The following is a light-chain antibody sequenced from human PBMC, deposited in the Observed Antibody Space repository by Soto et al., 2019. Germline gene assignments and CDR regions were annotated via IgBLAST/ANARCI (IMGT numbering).Light chain of an antibody. CDR1: QSISSY. V-gene: IGKV1-5*01. CDR2: DAS. J-gene: IGKJ1*01. CDR3: QQYYNYST. Sequence: DIQMTQSPSSLSSSLGDRVTITCRASQSISSYLNWYQQKPGKAPGLLIYDASRMAAGIPSRFSGSESGTEFTLTISSLKPDDFATYFCQQYYNYSTFGQGTKVDIK.